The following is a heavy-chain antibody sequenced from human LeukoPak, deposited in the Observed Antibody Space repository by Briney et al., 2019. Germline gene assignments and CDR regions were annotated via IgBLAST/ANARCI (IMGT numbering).Heavy chain of an antibody. CDR1: GFIFSRYA. CDR2: ISSNGGET. V-gene: IGHV3-64*02. CDR3: ARSAGGQSDY. D-gene: IGHD1-14*01. J-gene: IGHJ4*02. Sequence: GGSLRLSCAASGFIFSRYAMHWVRQAPGKGLEYASAISSNGGETYYADSVKGRFTISRDNSENTLYLQMGSLRAEDMAVYYCARSAGGQSDYWGQGTLVTVSS.